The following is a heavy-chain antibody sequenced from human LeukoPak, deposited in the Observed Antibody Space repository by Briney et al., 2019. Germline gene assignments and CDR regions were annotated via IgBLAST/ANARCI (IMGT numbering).Heavy chain of an antibody. J-gene: IGHJ6*02. Sequence: SETLSLTCAVYGGSFSGYYWSWIRQPPGKGLEWIGESNHSGSTNYNPSLKSRVTISVDTSKNQFSLKLSSVTAADTAVYYCARLKLIVVVPHYYYYGMDVWGQGTTVTVSS. CDR3: ARLKLIVVVPHYYYYGMDV. CDR1: GGSFSGYY. V-gene: IGHV4-34*01. D-gene: IGHD3-22*01. CDR2: SNHSGST.